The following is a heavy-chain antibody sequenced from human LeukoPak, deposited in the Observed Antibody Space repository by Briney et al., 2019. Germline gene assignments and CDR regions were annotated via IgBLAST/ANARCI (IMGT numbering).Heavy chain of an antibody. Sequence: GGSLRLSCAASGFTFSSYGMSWVRQAPGKGLEWVSAISGSGGSTYYADSVKGRFTISRDNSKNTLYLQMNSLRAGDTAVYYCVRGNRYYYYMDVWGKGTTVTISS. J-gene: IGHJ6*03. CDR2: ISGSGGST. CDR1: GFTFSSYG. D-gene: IGHD1-14*01. CDR3: VRGNRYYYYMDV. V-gene: IGHV3-23*01.